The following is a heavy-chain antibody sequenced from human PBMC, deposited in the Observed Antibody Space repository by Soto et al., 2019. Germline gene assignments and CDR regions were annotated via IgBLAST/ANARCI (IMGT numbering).Heavy chain of an antibody. V-gene: IGHV2-5*02. D-gene: IGHD6-19*01. Sequence: QVTLKESGPTLVKPTQTLTLTCTFSGFSLSASGVAVGWIRQPPGKALEWPALIYWDDDKRYSPSLKSRLTITEDTSKNKVVLTMTNMDPVDTATYYCAHRPIVVSGTRAFASFDPWGQGTLVTVSS. CDR1: GFSLSASGVA. CDR3: AHRPIVVSGTRAFASFDP. CDR2: IYWDDDK. J-gene: IGHJ5*02.